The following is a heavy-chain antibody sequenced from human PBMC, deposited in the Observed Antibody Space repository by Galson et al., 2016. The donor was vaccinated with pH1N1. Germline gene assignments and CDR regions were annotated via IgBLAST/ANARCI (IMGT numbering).Heavy chain of an antibody. J-gene: IGHJ3*02. V-gene: IGHV3-30*18. D-gene: IGHD6-19*01. CDR3: AKTRIPVAEDEAFDI. CDR1: GFTFNVYS. Sequence: SLRLSCAASGFTFNVYSIHWVRQAPGKGLEWVAVISYDESSRFYADSVRGRFTVSRDNSKNTIYLRMSSLRIDDTAVYYCAKTRIPVAEDEAFDIWGQGTLVTVSS. CDR2: ISYDESSR.